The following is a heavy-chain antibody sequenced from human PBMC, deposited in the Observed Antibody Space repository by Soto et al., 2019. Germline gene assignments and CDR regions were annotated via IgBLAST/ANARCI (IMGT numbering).Heavy chain of an antibody. CDR2: IIPIFGTA. J-gene: IGHJ4*02. V-gene: IGHV1-69*01. CDR1: GGTFSSYA. D-gene: IGHD3-22*01. Sequence: QVQLVQSGAEVKKPGSSVKVSCKASGGTFSSYAISWVRQAPRQGLEWMGGIIPIFGTANYAQKFQGRVTITADESTSTASMELSSLRSEDTAVYYCARDYYDSSGYLDYWGQGTLVTVSS. CDR3: ARDYYDSSGYLDY.